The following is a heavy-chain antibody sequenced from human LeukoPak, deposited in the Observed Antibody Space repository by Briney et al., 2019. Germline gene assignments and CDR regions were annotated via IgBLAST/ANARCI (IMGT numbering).Heavy chain of an antibody. CDR3: ARGRPHGNDY. V-gene: IGHV3-23*01. Sequence: PGGSLRLSCAASGFTFSSNGMSWVRQAPGRGLEWVSVISGSGGSPDYTDSVKGRFTISRDNSKNTLYLQMNSLRVEDTAVYYCARGRPHGNDYWGQGTLVTVSS. D-gene: IGHD4-23*01. CDR1: GFTFSSNG. J-gene: IGHJ4*02. CDR2: ISGSGGSP.